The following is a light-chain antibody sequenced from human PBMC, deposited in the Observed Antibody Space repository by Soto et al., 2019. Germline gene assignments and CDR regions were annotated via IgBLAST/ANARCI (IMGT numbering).Light chain of an antibody. Sequence: IPMTHSPSTLSASLGYRFIIIFRSSQSISDYLAWYQQKPGKAPKLLIYDASNLESGVPSTFSGSGSGTEFTLTISSLQPDDFATYYCQQYYTYWHMFGQGTKVDIK. CDR3: QQYYTYWHM. CDR2: DAS. V-gene: IGKV1-5*02. J-gene: IGKJ1*01. CDR1: QSISDY.